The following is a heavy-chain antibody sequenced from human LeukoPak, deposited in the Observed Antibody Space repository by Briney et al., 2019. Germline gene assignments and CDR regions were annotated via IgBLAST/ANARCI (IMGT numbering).Heavy chain of an antibody. CDR3: ARDPEYDSSGYYPY. D-gene: IGHD3-22*01. V-gene: IGHV4-34*01. CDR1: GGSFSGYY. J-gene: IGHJ4*02. Sequence: SETLSLTCAVYGGSFSGYYWSWIRQPPGKGLEWIGEINHSGSTNYNPSLKSRVTISVDTSKNQFSLKLRSVTAADTAVYYCARDPEYDSSGYYPYWGQGTLVTVSS. CDR2: INHSGST.